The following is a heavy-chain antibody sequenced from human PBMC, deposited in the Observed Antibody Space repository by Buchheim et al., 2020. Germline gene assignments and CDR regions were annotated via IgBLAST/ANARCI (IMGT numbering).Heavy chain of an antibody. CDR1: GFTFSSYS. J-gene: IGHJ4*02. D-gene: IGHD2-15*01. V-gene: IGHV3-48*02. CDR3: ARVPLYCSGGSCEIDY. Sequence: EVQLVESGGGLVQPGGSLRLSCAASGFTFSSYSMNWVRQAPGKGLGWVSYISSSSSTIYYADSVKGRFTISRDNAKHSLYLQMNSLRDEDTAVYYCARVPLYCSGGSCEIDYWGQGTL. CDR2: ISSSSSTI.